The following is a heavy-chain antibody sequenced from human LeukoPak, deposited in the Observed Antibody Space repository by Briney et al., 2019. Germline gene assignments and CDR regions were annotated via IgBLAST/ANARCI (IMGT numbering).Heavy chain of an antibody. J-gene: IGHJ3*02. CDR1: GFTFSSYA. D-gene: IGHD3-22*01. CDR2: ISGSGGST. Sequence: GGSLRLSCAASGFTFSSYAMSWVRQAPGKGLEWVSAISGSGGSTYYADSVKGRFTISRNNSKNTLYLQMNSLRAEDTAVYYCASTINSSGYYPDASDIWGQGTMVTVSS. CDR3: ASTINSSGYYPDASDI. V-gene: IGHV3-23*01.